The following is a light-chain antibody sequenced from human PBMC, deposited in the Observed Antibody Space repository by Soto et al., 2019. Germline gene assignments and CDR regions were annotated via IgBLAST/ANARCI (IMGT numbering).Light chain of an antibody. CDR3: SSYAGSNNRYV. CDR1: SIDVGGYNF. V-gene: IGLV2-8*01. Sequence: QSVLTQPPSASGSPGQSVTISCTGTSIDVGGYNFVSWYQQHPGKAPKLIIYEVTKRPSGVPDRFSGSKSGRTASLTVSGLQAEDEADYYCSSYAGSNNRYVFGTGTKVTVL. J-gene: IGLJ1*01. CDR2: EVT.